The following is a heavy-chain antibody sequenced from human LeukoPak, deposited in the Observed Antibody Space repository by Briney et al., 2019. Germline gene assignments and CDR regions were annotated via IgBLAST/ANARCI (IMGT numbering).Heavy chain of an antibody. V-gene: IGHV3-21*05. D-gene: IGHD5-24*01. CDR3: ARATRQGYDY. Sequence: RGGSLRLSCAASGFTFNIYGMNWVRQAPGKGPEWVSYIGHRSVDIHYRDSAKGRFTVSRDNARNSLYLQMNSLRVDDTDVYYCARATRQGYDYWGRGTLVTVSS. J-gene: IGHJ4*02. CDR2: IGHRSVDI. CDR1: GFTFNIYG.